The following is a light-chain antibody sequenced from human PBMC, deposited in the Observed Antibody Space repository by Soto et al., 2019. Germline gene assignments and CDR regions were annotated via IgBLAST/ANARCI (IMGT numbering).Light chain of an antibody. CDR3: NSYTTSSTLV. V-gene: IGLV2-14*03. CDR2: DVS. J-gene: IGLJ2*01. Sequence: QSVLTQPASVSGSPGQSITISCTGTSSDVGGYNYVSWYQQHPGKAPKLMIYDVSNRPSGVSNRFSGSKSGNTAYLTISGLQDEDEADHYCNSYTTSSTLVFGGGTKLTVL. CDR1: SSDVGGYNY.